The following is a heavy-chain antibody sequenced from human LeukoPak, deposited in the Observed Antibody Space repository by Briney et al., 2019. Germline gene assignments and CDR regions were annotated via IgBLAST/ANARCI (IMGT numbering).Heavy chain of an antibody. CDR3: ARGAGEWLQLSADFDY. D-gene: IGHD5-24*01. CDR1: GGTFSSYA. J-gene: IGHJ4*02. Sequence: ASVKVSCKASGGTFSSYAISWVRQAPGQGLEWMGGIIPIFGTANYAQKFQGRVTITADESTSTAYMELSSLRSEDTAVYYCARGAGEWLQLSADFDYWGQGTLVTVSS. V-gene: IGHV1-69*13. CDR2: IIPIFGTA.